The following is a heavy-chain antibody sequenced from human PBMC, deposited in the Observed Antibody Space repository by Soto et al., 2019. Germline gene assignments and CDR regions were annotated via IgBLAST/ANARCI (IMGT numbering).Heavy chain of an antibody. CDR3: AKDQVVTVVVTASAFDM. CDR1: GFTFSSYG. J-gene: IGHJ3*02. V-gene: IGHV3-30*18. Sequence: QVQLVESGGGVVQPGRSLRLSCAASGFTFSSYGMHWVRQAPGKGLEWVAVISYDGSNKYYADSVKGRFTISRDNSKNTLYLQMNSLRAEDTAVYYCAKDQVVTVVVTASAFDMWGQGTMVTVSS. D-gene: IGHD2-21*02. CDR2: ISYDGSNK.